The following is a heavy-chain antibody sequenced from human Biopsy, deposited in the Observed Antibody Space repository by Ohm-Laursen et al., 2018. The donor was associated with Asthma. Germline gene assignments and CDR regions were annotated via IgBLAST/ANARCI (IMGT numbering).Heavy chain of an antibody. J-gene: IGHJ4*01. CDR3: AKGGTFSSRRYGY. V-gene: IGHV3-33*05. Sequence: SLRLSCTASGLTFRNYGMHWVRQAPGKGLEWVALISFDGSTKYFADSVKGRFTISRDNSKNTLYLQMSSLRAEDTAVYHCAKGGTFSSRRYGYWGPRSLVPVSP. D-gene: IGHD1-26*01. CDR1: GLTFRNYG. CDR2: ISFDGSTK.